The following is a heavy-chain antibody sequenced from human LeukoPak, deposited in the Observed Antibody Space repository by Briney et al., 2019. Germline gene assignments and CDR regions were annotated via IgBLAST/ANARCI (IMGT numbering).Heavy chain of an antibody. J-gene: IGHJ4*02. V-gene: IGHV3-30-3*01. D-gene: IGHD2-15*01. CDR1: GFIFSSYA. CDR2: ISYDGSND. Sequence: GGSLRLSCAASGFIFSSYAMHWVRQAPGKGLEWAAVISYDGSNDNYADSVKGRFTSSRDNSKNTLYLQMNSLRVEDTAVYYCIVVIVAPFDYWGQGTLVTVSS. CDR3: IVVIVAPFDY.